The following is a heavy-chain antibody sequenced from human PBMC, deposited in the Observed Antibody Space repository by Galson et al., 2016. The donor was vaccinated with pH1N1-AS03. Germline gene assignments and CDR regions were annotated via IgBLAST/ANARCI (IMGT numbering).Heavy chain of an antibody. D-gene: IGHD5-12*01. Sequence: SVKVSCKASGYTFTNYFMHWVRQAPGQGLEWMGVINPSGGTTRYAQKFQGRVTMTRDTSTSTVYMELSRLRSADTAVYYCARTPAERATISFDYWGQGTLVTVSS. CDR1: GYTFTNYF. CDR2: INPSGGTT. CDR3: ARTPAERATISFDY. V-gene: IGHV1-46*01. J-gene: IGHJ4*02.